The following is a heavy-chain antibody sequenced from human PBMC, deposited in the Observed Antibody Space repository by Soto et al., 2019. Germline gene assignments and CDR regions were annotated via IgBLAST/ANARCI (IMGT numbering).Heavy chain of an antibody. V-gene: IGHV3-23*01. J-gene: IGHJ4*02. CDR2: ISGSGGTT. Sequence: GSLRLSCAASGFTFSTYAMSWVRQAPGKGLEWVSAISGSGGTTFYADSVKGRFTFSRDNSKNTLYLQMNSLRAEDTAVYYCAKSGTYCSGTGCYPFYFDYWGPGTLVTVSS. CDR3: AKSGTYCSGTGCYPFYFDY. CDR1: GFTFSTYA. D-gene: IGHD2-2*01.